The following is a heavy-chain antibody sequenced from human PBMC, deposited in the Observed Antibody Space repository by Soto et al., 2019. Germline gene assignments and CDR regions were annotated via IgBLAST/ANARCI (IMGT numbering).Heavy chain of an antibody. CDR3: ARSSSPKGAFDI. CDR1: GFTFSSYD. V-gene: IGHV3-13*01. Sequence: GESLKISCAASGFTFSSYDMHWVRQATGKGLEWVSAIGTAGDTYYPGSVKGRFTISRENAKNSLYLQMNSLRAGDTAVYYCARSSSPKGAFDIWGQGTMVTVSS. D-gene: IGHD2-2*01. CDR2: IGTAGDT. J-gene: IGHJ3*02.